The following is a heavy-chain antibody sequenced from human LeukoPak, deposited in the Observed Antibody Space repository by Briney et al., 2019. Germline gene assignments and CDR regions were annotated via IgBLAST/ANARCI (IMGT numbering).Heavy chain of an antibody. V-gene: IGHV3-48*04. CDR3: ARVPYCTGTRCRGAPYYYYGMDV. J-gene: IGHJ6*02. CDR1: GFLFNGHH. D-gene: IGHD2-2*01. Sequence: PGGSLRLSCAASGFLFNGHHMNWVRQAPGKGLEWISYITSSSSKIYYADSVEGRFTISRDNAKKSVYLQMSSLRAEDTAVYFCARVPYCTGTRCRGAPYYYYGMDVWGQGTTVIVSS. CDR2: ITSSSSKI.